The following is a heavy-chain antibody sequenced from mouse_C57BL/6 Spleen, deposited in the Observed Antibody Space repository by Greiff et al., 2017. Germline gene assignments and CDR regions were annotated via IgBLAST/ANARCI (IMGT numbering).Heavy chain of an antibody. CDR2: INPNNGGT. J-gene: IGHJ4*01. Sequence: VQLQQSGPELVKPGASVKISCKASGYTFTDYYMNWVKQSHGKSLEWIGDINPNNGGTSYNQKFKGKATLTVDKSSSTAYMELRSLTSEDSAVYYCARRNYYSNYAMDYWGQGTSVTVSS. D-gene: IGHD2-5*01. CDR3: ARRNYYSNYAMDY. CDR1: GYTFTDYY. V-gene: IGHV1-26*01.